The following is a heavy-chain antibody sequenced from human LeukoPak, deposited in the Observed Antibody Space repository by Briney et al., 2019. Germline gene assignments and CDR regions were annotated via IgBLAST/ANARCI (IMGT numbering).Heavy chain of an antibody. CDR3: ARTPSSSWFLTPYFDY. CDR2: INPNSGGT. Sequence: ASVKVSCKASGYTFTGYYMHWVRQAPGQGLEWMGWINPNSGGTNYAQKFQGRATMTRDTSISTAYMELSRLRSDDTAVYYCARTPSSSWFLTPYFDYWGQGTLVTVSS. J-gene: IGHJ4*02. V-gene: IGHV1-2*02. CDR1: GYTFTGYY. D-gene: IGHD6-13*01.